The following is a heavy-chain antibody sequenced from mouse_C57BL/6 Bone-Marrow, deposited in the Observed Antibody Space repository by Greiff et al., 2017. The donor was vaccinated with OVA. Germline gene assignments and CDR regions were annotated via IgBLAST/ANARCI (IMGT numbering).Heavy chain of an antibody. CDR3: TRDRGIYYGYYFDY. D-gene: IGHD2-1*01. CDR1: GFTFSSYA. V-gene: IGHV5-9-1*02. J-gene: IGHJ2*01. CDR2: ISSGGDYI. Sequence: EVKLVESGEGLVKPGGSLKLSCAASGFTFSSYAMSWVRQTPEKRLEWVAYISSGGDYIYYADTVKGRFTISRDNARNTLYLQMSSLKSEDTAMYYCTRDRGIYYGYYFDYWGQGTTLTVSS.